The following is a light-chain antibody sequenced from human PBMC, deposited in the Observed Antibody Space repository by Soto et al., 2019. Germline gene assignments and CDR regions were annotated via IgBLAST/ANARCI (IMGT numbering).Light chain of an antibody. J-gene: IGKJ5*01. V-gene: IGKV3-11*01. CDR1: QSINRY. CDR2: DAS. Sequence: EIVLTQSPATLSLSPGERATLSCRASQSINRYLAWYQQKPGQAPRLLIYDASNRATGIPARFSGSGSGTDFTLIISRLEPEDFAVYYCQQRSNWPSITFGQGTRLEIK. CDR3: QQRSNWPSIT.